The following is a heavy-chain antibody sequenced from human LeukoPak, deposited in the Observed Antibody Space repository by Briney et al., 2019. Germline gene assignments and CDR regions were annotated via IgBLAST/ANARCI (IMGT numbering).Heavy chain of an antibody. V-gene: IGHV3-48*03. D-gene: IGHD5-24*01. Sequence: GGSLRLSCAASGFTFSSYEMNWVRQAPGKGLEWVSYISSSGSTIYYADSVKGRFTISRDNAKNSLYLQMNSLRAEDTAVYYCARGEMATINGYWGQGTLVTVSP. CDR3: ARGEMATINGY. J-gene: IGHJ4*02. CDR2: ISSSGSTI. CDR1: GFTFSSYE.